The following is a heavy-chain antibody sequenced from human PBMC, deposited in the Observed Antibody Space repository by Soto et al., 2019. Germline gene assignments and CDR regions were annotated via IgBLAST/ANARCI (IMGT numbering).Heavy chain of an antibody. V-gene: IGHV3-30*18. Sequence: PGGSLRLSCAASGFTFSSYGMHWVRQAPGKGLEWVAVISYDGSNKYYADSVKGRFTISRDNSKNTLYLQMNSLRAEDTAVYYCAKEADIVVVPAASPCYYYGMDVWGQGTTVTVSS. CDR3: AKEADIVVVPAASPCYYYGMDV. CDR1: GFTFSSYG. D-gene: IGHD2-2*01. J-gene: IGHJ6*02. CDR2: ISYDGSNK.